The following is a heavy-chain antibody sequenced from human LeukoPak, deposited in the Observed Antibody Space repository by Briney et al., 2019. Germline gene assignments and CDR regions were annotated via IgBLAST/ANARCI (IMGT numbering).Heavy chain of an antibody. Sequence: PGGSLRLSCAAPGFTFSDYYMSWIRQAPGKGLEWVSYISSSSSYINYADSVKGRFTISRDNAKNSLYLQMNSLRAQDTAVYYCARDRYILTGYYYFDYWGQGSLVAVSS. V-gene: IGHV3-11*06. CDR1: GFTFSDYY. J-gene: IGHJ4*02. CDR2: ISSSSSYI. D-gene: IGHD3-9*01. CDR3: ARDRYILTGYYYFDY.